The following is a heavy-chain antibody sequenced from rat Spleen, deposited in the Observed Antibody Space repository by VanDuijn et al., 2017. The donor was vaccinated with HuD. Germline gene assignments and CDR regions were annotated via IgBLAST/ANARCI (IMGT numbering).Heavy chain of an antibody. CDR1: GFTFSDYA. D-gene: IGHD1-11*01. V-gene: IGHV5S10*01. CDR2: IIYDGSRT. J-gene: IGHJ2*01. Sequence: EVQLVESGGGLVQPGNSLKLSCAASGFTFSDYAMAWVRQSPKKGLEWVATIIYDGSRTFYRDSVRGRFTISRNNAKSTLYLQMDSLRSEDTATYYCTTANNGGFSELYYFDYWGQGVMVTVSS. CDR3: TTANNGGFSELYYFDY.